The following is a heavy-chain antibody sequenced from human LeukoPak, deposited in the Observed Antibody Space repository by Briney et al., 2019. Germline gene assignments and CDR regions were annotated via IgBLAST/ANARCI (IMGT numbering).Heavy chain of an antibody. Sequence: GGSLRLSCAASGFTFSDHYMSWISQAPGKGLEWVSYISSSGSTIYYADSVKGRFTISRDNAKNSLYLQMNSLRAEDTAVYYCARDRDPVSYFDYWGQGTLVTVSS. D-gene: IGHD1-14*01. CDR2: ISSSGSTI. CDR3: ARDRDPVSYFDY. J-gene: IGHJ4*02. V-gene: IGHV3-11*01. CDR1: GFTFSDHY.